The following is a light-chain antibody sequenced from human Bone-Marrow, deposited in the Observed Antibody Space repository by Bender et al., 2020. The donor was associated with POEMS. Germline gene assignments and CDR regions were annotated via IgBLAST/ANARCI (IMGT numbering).Light chain of an antibody. CDR2: EVI. V-gene: IGLV2-23*02. J-gene: IGLJ3*02. Sequence: QSALTQPASVSGSPGQSITISCTGTSSNVGDYNLVSWYQHHPGKAPKLIIYEVIKRPSGVSTRFSGSRSGYTASLTISGLQTEDEADYYCCSYAGRDTGVFGGGTKLTVL. CDR1: SSNVGDYNL. CDR3: CSYAGRDTGV.